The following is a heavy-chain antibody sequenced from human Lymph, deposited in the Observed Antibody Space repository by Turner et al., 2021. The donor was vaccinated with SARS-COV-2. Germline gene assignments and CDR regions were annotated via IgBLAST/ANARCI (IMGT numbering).Heavy chain of an antibody. Sequence: QVQLVQSGAEVKKPGSSVKVYCKASGGTFSTYVISWVRQAPGQGLEGMGGIIPILGIANYAQKFQGRVTITADKSTSTAYMELSSLRSEDTAVYHCARRHSGNYDAFDIWGQGTMVTVSS. CDR1: GGTFSTYV. CDR3: ARRHSGNYDAFDI. J-gene: IGHJ3*02. D-gene: IGHD1-26*01. V-gene: IGHV1-69*10. CDR2: IIPILGIA.